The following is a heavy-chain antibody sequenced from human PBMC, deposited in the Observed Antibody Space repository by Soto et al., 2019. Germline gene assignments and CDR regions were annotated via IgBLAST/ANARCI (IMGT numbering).Heavy chain of an antibody. V-gene: IGHV1-2*04. J-gene: IGHJ6*03. CDR1: GYTFTGYY. Sequence: ASVKVSCKASGYTFTGYYMHWVRQAPGQGLEWMGWINPNSGGTNYAQKFQGWVTMTRDTSISTAYMELSRLRSDDTAVYYCARGVGYYYYYMDVWGKATTVTVAS. CDR2: INPNSGGT. CDR3: ARGVGYYYYYMDV. D-gene: IGHD2-15*01.